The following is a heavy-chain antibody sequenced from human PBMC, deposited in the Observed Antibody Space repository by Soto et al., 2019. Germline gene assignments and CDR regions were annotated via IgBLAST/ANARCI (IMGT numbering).Heavy chain of an antibody. Sequence: QVQLVESGGGLVKPGGSLRLSCAASGFTFSDYYMSWIRQAPGKGLEWVSYISSSGSTIYYADSVKGRFTISRDNAKNSLYLQMNSLRAEDTAVYYCAGDMGGWFGELWDYYYYYYMDVWGKGTTVTVSS. V-gene: IGHV3-11*01. CDR3: AGDMGGWFGELWDYYYYYYMDV. CDR1: GFTFSDYY. CDR2: ISSSGSTI. D-gene: IGHD3-10*01. J-gene: IGHJ6*03.